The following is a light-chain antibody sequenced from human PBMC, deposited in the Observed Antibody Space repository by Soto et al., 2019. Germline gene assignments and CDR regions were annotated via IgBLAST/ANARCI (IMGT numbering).Light chain of an antibody. Sequence: DIQMTQSPSSLSASVGDRVTITFRASQSISSYLHWYQQKPGKAPKLLIYAASNLQSGVPSRFSASGSGTDFTLTLNSLQPEDFATYYCQQCYSTPWTCGQGPKVEIK. CDR3: QQCYSTPWT. J-gene: IGKJ1*01. CDR1: QSISSY. CDR2: AAS. V-gene: IGKV1-39*01.